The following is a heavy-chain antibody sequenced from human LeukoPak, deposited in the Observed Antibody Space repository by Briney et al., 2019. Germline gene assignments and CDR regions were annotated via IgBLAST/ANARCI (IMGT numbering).Heavy chain of an antibody. J-gene: IGHJ4*02. D-gene: IGHD6-6*01. CDR3: ARSIAARFDY. CDR2: IYYSGST. Sequence: SETLSLTCTVPGGSISSYYWSWIRQPPGKGLEWIGYIYYSGSTNYNPSLKSRVTISVDTSKNQFSLKLSSVTAADTAVYYCARSIAARFDYWGQGTLVTVSS. V-gene: IGHV4-59*01. CDR1: GGSISSYY.